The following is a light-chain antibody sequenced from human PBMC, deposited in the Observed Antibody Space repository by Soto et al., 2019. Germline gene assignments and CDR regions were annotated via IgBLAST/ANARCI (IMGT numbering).Light chain of an antibody. CDR2: GTS. CDR1: QSVGRDY. J-gene: IGKJ1*01. V-gene: IGKV3-20*01. Sequence: EIVLTQSPGTLSLSPGERATLSCRASQSVGRDYLAWYQQKPGQAPRLLIHGTSYRATGIPDRFRGRESGTDVIITSSRLEREDFGVYYCQQYGSAPTFGQGTKVEVK. CDR3: QQYGSAPT.